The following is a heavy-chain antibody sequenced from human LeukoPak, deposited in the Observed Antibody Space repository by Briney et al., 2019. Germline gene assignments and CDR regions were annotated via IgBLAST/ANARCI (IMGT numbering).Heavy chain of an antibody. CDR1: GGSFSGYY. D-gene: IGHD6-13*01. CDR2: INHSGST. V-gene: IGHV4-34*01. J-gene: IGHJ5*02. CDR3: ARVFSSSWYSRFDP. Sequence: SETLPLTCAVYGGSFSGYYWSWIRQPPGKGLEWIGEINHSGSTNYNPSLKSRVTISVDTSKNQFSLKLSSVTAADTAVYYCARVFSSSWYSRFDPWGQGTLVTVSS.